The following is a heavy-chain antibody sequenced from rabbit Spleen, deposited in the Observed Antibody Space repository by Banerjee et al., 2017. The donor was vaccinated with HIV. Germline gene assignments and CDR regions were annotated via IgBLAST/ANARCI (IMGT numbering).Heavy chain of an antibody. V-gene: IGHV1S40*01. CDR3: ARDTGSSFSSYGMDL. D-gene: IGHD8-1*01. Sequence: QSLEESGGDLVKLGASLTLTCTASGFSFSSNDYMCWVRQAPGKGLDWISCIAGSASAFTYSATWTKGRFTISKTSSTTVTLQMTSLTVADTATYFCARDTGSSFSSYGMDLWCPGTLVTVS. J-gene: IGHJ6*01. CDR1: GFSFSSNDY. CDR2: IAGSASAFT.